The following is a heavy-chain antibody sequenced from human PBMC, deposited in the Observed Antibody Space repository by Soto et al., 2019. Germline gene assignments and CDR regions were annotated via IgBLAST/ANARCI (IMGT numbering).Heavy chain of an antibody. Sequence: SETLSLTCSLYSGSLSGYYWSWIRQPPGKGLEWIGEISPSGTTNYSPSLKSRVSISVDTSKNQFSLNLTSLTAADTAVYYCARAPKVSGSAQTRPGFWGQGSLVTVSS. J-gene: IGHJ4*02. CDR3: ARAPKVSGSAQTRPGF. D-gene: IGHD6-6*01. CDR1: SGSLSGYY. CDR2: ISPSGTT. V-gene: IGHV4-34*01.